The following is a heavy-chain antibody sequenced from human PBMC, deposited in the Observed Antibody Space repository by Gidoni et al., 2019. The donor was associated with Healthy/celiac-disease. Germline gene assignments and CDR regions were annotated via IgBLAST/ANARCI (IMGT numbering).Heavy chain of an antibody. Sequence: QVQLVQSGAEVKKPGSSVKVSCKASGGTFSSYAISWVRQAPGQGLEWMGGIIPIFGTANYAQKFQGRVTITADKSTSTAYMELSSLRSEDTAVYYCARDVYGSGSYYNEQDFDYWGQGTLVTVSS. V-gene: IGHV1-69*06. CDR3: ARDVYGSGSYYNEQDFDY. CDR1: GGTFSSYA. J-gene: IGHJ4*02. CDR2: IIPIFGTA. D-gene: IGHD3-10*01.